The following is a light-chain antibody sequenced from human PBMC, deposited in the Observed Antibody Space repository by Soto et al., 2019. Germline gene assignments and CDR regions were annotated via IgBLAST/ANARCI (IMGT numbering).Light chain of an antibody. CDR2: GAS. Sequence: EIVMTQSPATLSVSPGERATLSCRASQSVSSNLAWYQQKPGQAPRLLIYGASTRATGIPARFSGSGSGTEFTLTISSLQSEDFAVYYCQQYNNVAFGQGTKVEIK. CDR3: QQYNNVA. J-gene: IGKJ1*01. V-gene: IGKV3-15*01. CDR1: QSVSSN.